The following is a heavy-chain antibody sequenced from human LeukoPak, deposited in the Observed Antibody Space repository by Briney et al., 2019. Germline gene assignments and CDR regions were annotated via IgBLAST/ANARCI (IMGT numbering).Heavy chain of an antibody. Sequence: ASVKVSCKASGYTFSSQHIHWVRQAPGQGLEWMGKINPSFNPGVDVTSYAQKFQGRVTMTRGISTNTVYMELSSLTSEDTAVYYCARAWESIAGYYFDYWGQGTLVTVSS. CDR1: GYTFSSQH. D-gene: IGHD1-26*01. CDR2: INPSFNPGVDVT. CDR3: ARAWESIAGYYFDY. V-gene: IGHV1-46*01. J-gene: IGHJ4*02.